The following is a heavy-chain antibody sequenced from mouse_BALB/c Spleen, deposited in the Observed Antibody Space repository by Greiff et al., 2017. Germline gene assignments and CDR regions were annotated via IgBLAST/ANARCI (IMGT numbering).Heavy chain of an antibody. Sequence: EVKLMESGGGLVQPGGSLRLSCATSGFTFTDYYMSWVRQPPGKALEWLGFIRNKANGYTTEYSASVKGRFTISRDNSQSILYLQMNTLRAEDSATYYGARESLGRGAMDYWGQGTSVTVSS. J-gene: IGHJ4*01. D-gene: IGHD4-1*01. CDR3: ARESLGRGAMDY. CDR1: GFTFTDYY. CDR2: IRNKANGYTT. V-gene: IGHV7-3*02.